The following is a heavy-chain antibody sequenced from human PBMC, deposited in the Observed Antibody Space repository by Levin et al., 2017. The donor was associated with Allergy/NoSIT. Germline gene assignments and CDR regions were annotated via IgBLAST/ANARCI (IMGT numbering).Heavy chain of an antibody. J-gene: IGHJ4*02. CDR3: GAGIAAAGTF. CDR1: GFTFSSYG. CDR2: ISYDGSNK. V-gene: IGHV3-30*03. Sequence: QPGGSLRLSCAASGFTFSSYGMHWVRQAPGKGLEWVAVISYDGSNKYYADSVKGRFTISRDNSKNTLYLQMNSLRAEDTAVYYCGAGIAAAGTFWGQGTLVTVSS. D-gene: IGHD6-13*01.